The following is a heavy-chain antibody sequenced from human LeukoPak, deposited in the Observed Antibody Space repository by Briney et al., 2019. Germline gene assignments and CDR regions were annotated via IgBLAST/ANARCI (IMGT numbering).Heavy chain of an antibody. J-gene: IGHJ6*03. CDR2: INTNTGNP. D-gene: IGHD6-13*01. CDR1: GYTFTSYA. Sequence: ASVKVSCKASGYTFTSYAMNWVRQAPGQGLEWMGWINTNTGNPTYAQGFTGRFVFSLDTSVSTAYLQISSLKAEDTAVYYCARGFGSSSWYSYYYYYMDVWGKGTTVTVSS. V-gene: IGHV7-4-1*02. CDR3: ARGFGSSSWYSYYYYYMDV.